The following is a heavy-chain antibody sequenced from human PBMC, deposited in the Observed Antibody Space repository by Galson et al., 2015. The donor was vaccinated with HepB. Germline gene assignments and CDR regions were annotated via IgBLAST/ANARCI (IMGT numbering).Heavy chain of an antibody. CDR2: ISSSSSYI. V-gene: IGHV3-21*01. CDR1: GFTFSSYS. D-gene: IGHD1-26*01. CDR3: ARSRKVGWYFDL. J-gene: IGHJ2*01. Sequence: SLRLSCAAPGFTFSSYSMNWVRQAPGKGLEWVSSISSSSSYIYYADSVKGRFTISRDNAKNSLYLQMNSLRAEDTAVYYCARSRKVGWYFDLWGRGTLVTVSS.